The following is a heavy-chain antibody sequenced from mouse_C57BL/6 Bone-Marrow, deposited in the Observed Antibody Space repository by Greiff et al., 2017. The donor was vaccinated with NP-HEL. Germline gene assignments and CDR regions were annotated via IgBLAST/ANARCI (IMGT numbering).Heavy chain of an antibody. CDR2: IWSGGST. V-gene: IGHV2-2*01. CDR1: GFSLTSYG. D-gene: IGHD3-1*01. CDR3: ARTRRGWFAY. J-gene: IGHJ3*01. Sequence: QVQLQQSGPGLVQPSQCLSITCTASGFSLTSYGVHWVRQSPGKGLEWLGVIWSGGSTDYNAAFISRLSISKDNSNSQVFFKMSSLQADDTAIYCCARTRRGWFAYWGQGTLVTVSA.